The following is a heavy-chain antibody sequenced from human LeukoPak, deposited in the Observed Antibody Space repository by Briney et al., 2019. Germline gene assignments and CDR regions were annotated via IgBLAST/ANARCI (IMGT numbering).Heavy chain of an antibody. Sequence: GGSLILSCAASGFTFSSYSMNWVRQAPGKGLEWVSSISSSSSYIYYADSVKGRFTISRDNSKNTLYLQMNSLRAEDTAVYYCAKRSGTISYYFDYWGQGTLVTVSS. CDR2: ISSSSSYI. V-gene: IGHV3-21*04. CDR3: AKRSGTISYYFDY. J-gene: IGHJ4*02. D-gene: IGHD3-3*01. CDR1: GFTFSSYS.